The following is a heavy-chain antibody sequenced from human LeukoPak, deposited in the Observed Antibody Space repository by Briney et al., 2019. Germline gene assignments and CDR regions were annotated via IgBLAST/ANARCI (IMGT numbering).Heavy chain of an antibody. Sequence: VKXSCKAXXXXFTXXXMHWVRQAPGQGLEWMGWINPNSGGTNYAQKFQGRVTMTRDTSISTAYMELSRLRSDDTAVYYCARGEYYYDSSGLFDYWGQGTLVTVSS. J-gene: IGHJ4*02. CDR2: INPNSGGT. V-gene: IGHV1-2*02. CDR3: ARGEYYYDSSGLFDY. CDR1: XXXFTXXX. D-gene: IGHD3-22*01.